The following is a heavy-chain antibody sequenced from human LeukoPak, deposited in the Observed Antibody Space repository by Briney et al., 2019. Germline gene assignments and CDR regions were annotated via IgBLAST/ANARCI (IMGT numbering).Heavy chain of an antibody. J-gene: IGHJ6*03. CDR1: GFTFSGHG. Sequence: GGSLRLSCAASGFTFSGHGLHWVRQAPGKGLEWVALSAQDGSDPYYTDSVKGRFTISRDFSKNTLYLDMHSLRAEEMAVYYCAREESYTRPQGYYLDVWGRGTTVTVSS. CDR2: SAQDGSDP. CDR3: AREESYTRPQGYYLDV. V-gene: IGHV3-30*04. D-gene: IGHD4-11*01.